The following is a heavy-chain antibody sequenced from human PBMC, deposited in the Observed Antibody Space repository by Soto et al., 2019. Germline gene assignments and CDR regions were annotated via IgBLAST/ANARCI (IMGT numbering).Heavy chain of an antibody. CDR2: INPNSGGT. J-gene: IGHJ3*02. V-gene: IGHV1-2*02. D-gene: IGHD3-22*01. CDR3: ARVQWDSSGYYDWLDAFDI. CDR1: GYTFTGYY. Sequence: ASVKVSCKASGYTFTGYYMHWVRQAPGQGLEWMGWINPNSGGTNYAQKFQGRVTMTRDTSISTAYMELSRLRSDDTAVYYCARVQWDSSGYYDWLDAFDIWGQGTTVTVSS.